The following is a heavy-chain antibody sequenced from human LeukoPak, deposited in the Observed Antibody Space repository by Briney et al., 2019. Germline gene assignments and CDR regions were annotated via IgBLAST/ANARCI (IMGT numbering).Heavy chain of an antibody. Sequence: GESLKISCKGSGCSFTSYWIGWVRQMPGKGLEWMGIIYPGDSDTRYSPSFQGQVTISADKSISTAYLQWSSLKASDTAMYYCARRGDTAMDPFDYWGQGTLVTVSS. V-gene: IGHV5-51*01. J-gene: IGHJ4*02. CDR1: GCSFTSYW. CDR2: IYPGDSDT. CDR3: ARRGDTAMDPFDY. D-gene: IGHD5-18*01.